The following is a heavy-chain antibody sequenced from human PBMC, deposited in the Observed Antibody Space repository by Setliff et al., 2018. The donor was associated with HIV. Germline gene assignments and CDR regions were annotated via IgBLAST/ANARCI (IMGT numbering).Heavy chain of an antibody. CDR3: ARAPPGIQNDAFDV. V-gene: IGHV4-34*01. CDR1: GVPFSDYY. J-gene: IGHJ3*01. Sequence: PSETLSLTCGLNGVPFSDYYWNWIRQSPGKGLEWIVEVNHNGNINYNPSLQSRVTVSVDTSRDQFSLQLTSVTAADTAVYYCARAPPGIQNDAFDVWGQGTMVTVSS. CDR2: VNHNGNI.